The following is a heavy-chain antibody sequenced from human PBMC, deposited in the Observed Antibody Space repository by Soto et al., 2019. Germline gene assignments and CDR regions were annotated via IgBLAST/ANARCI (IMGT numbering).Heavy chain of an antibody. CDR1: GFSFSSYA. D-gene: IGHD5-12*01. V-gene: IGHV3-23*01. Sequence: EVQLLESGGGLVQPGGSLRLSCAASGFSFSSYAMVWVRQAPGKGLEWVSVISARGGSTYFADSVKGRFTTSRDNSKNVLSLEMSGLRAEDTATYFCAKGSIEYRAWVDNWGQGTLVLVSS. J-gene: IGHJ4*02. CDR2: ISARGGST. CDR3: AKGSIEYRAWVDN.